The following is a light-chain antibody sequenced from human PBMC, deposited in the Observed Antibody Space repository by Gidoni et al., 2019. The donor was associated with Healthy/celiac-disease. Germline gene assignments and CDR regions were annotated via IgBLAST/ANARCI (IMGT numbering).Light chain of an antibody. V-gene: IGLV2-8*01. CDR2: EVS. J-gene: IGLJ1*01. CDR1: SSDVGGYNY. CDR3: SSYAGSNNFYV. Sequence: QSALTQPPSASGSPGQSVTISCTGTSSDVGGYNYVSWYQQHPGKAPKLMIYEVSKRPSWVPDRFSGSKSGNTASLTVSGLQAEDEADYYFSSYAGSNNFYVFGTGTKVTVL.